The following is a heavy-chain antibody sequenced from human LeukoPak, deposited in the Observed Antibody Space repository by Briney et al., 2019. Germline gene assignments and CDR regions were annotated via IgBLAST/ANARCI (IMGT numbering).Heavy chain of an antibody. V-gene: IGHV4-34*01. CDR2: INQSGVT. CDR3: ARGGTFGEPFSRS. D-gene: IGHD3-10*01. CDR1: GRSFIGFY. J-gene: IGHJ4*02. Sequence: PSETLSLTCAAYGRSFIGFYCSWIRQSPGKGQEWNGEINQSGVTNYSPSLKSRVTISADTSKNQCSLKVNSVTAADTAVYYCARGGTFGEPFSRSWGQGTLVTVSS.